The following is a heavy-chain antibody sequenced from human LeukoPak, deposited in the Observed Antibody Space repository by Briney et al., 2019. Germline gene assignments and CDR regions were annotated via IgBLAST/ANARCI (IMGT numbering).Heavy chain of an antibody. J-gene: IGHJ6*02. CDR1: GFTVSSNY. CDR2: IYSGGST. Sequence: PGGSLRLSCAASGFTVSSNYMSWVRQAPGKGLEWVSVIYSGGSTYYADSVKGRFTISRDNSKNTLYLQMNSLRAEDTAVYYCARVGGQGYYYYYGMDVWGQGTTVTVSS. CDR3: ARVGGQGYYYYYGMDV. D-gene: IGHD1-26*01. V-gene: IGHV3-53*01.